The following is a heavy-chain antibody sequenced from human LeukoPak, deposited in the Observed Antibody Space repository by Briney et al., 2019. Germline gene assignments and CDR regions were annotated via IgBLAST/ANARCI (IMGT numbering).Heavy chain of an antibody. Sequence: SETLSLTCAVYGGSFSGYYWSWIRQPPGKGLEWIGEINHSGSTNYNPSLKSRVTISVDTSKNQFSLRLSSVTAADTAVYYCARQVTFGYAYAYYFDYWGQGTLVTVSS. CDR1: GGSFSGYY. D-gene: IGHD3-16*01. J-gene: IGHJ4*02. CDR3: ARQVTFGYAYAYYFDY. V-gene: IGHV4-34*01. CDR2: INHSGST.